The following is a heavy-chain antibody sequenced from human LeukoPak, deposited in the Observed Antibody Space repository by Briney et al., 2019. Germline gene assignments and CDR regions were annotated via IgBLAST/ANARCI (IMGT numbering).Heavy chain of an antibody. Sequence: SETLSLTCTVSGGSISSSSYYWGWIRQPPGKGLEWIGSIYYSGSTYYNPSLKSRVTISVDTSKNQFSLKLSSVTAADTAVYYCARDGGGNGFDPWGQGTLVTVSS. CDR3: ARDGGGNGFDP. J-gene: IGHJ5*02. V-gene: IGHV4-39*07. D-gene: IGHD2-15*01. CDR1: GGSISSSSYY. CDR2: IYYSGST.